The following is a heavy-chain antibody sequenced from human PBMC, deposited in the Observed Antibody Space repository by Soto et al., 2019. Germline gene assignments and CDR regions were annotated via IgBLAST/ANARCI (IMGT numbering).Heavy chain of an antibody. CDR2: IIPIFGTA. D-gene: IGHD3-3*01. V-gene: IGHV1-69*12. CDR3: ARLPFRFGVADDYYYYYGMDV. Sequence: QVQLVQSGAEVKKPGSSVKVSCKASGGTFSSYAISWVRQAPGQGLEWMGGIIPIFGTANYAQKFQGRVTITADESTSTAYMELSSLRSEDTAVYYCARLPFRFGVADDYYYYYGMDVWGQGTTVTVSS. J-gene: IGHJ6*02. CDR1: GGTFSSYA.